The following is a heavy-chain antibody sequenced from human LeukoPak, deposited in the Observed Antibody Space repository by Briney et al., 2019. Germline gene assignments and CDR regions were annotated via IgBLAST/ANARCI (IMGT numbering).Heavy chain of an antibody. CDR1: GGSISSSSYY. V-gene: IGHV4-39*07. CDR3: ARRYYYDSSGYYLYFDY. Sequence: SETLSLTCTVSGGSISSSSYYWGWIRQPPGNGLEWIGSIYYSGSTYYNPSLKSRVTISVDTSKNQFSLKLSSVTAADTAVYYCARRYYYDSSGYYLYFDYWGQGTLVTVSS. CDR2: IYYSGST. J-gene: IGHJ4*02. D-gene: IGHD3-22*01.